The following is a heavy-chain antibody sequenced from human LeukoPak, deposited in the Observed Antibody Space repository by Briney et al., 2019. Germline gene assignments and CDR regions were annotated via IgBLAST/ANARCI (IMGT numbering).Heavy chain of an antibody. CDR1: GFTFDDYA. Sequence: GGSLRLSCAASGFTFDDYAMHWVRQAPGKGLEWVSGIIFNSDRIDYADSVKGRFTISRDNAKNSLYLQMNSLRAEDTALYYCAKDVEAFYGSGSYLDCWGQGTLVTVSS. CDR3: AKDVEAFYGSGSYLDC. V-gene: IGHV3-9*01. CDR2: IIFNSDRI. D-gene: IGHD3-10*01. J-gene: IGHJ4*02.